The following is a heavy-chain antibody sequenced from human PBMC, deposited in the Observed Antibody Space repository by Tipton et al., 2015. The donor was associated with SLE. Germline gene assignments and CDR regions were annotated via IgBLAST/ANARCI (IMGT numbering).Heavy chain of an antibody. Sequence: TLRLSCTVSGASVSDYYWSWIRQPPGRGLEWIGYISYSGSPTYNPALKSRVTISADMSKNTLSLRLASVAAADTAIYYCASGGGYDSKGFDPWGRRTLVTVSS. J-gene: IGHJ5*02. V-gene: IGHV4-59*02. CDR2: ISYSGSP. D-gene: IGHD5-12*01. CDR3: ASGGGYDSKGFDP. CDR1: GASVSDYY.